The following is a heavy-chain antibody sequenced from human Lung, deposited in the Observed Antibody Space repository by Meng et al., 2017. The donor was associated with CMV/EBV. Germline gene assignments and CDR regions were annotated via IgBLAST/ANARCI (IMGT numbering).Heavy chain of an antibody. V-gene: IGHV4-34*01. D-gene: IGHD3-22*01. CDR3: ARGAYYFDTSGLFDY. CDR2: INHSGDT. Sequence: SQTXSLTXAVYGGSFSGYYWSWIRQPPGEGLEWIGEINHSGDTNYNPSLKSRVTISVDTSKNQFSLKLSSVTAADTAVYYCARGAYYFDTSGLFDYWGRGTLVTVSS. CDR1: GGSFSGYY. J-gene: IGHJ4*02.